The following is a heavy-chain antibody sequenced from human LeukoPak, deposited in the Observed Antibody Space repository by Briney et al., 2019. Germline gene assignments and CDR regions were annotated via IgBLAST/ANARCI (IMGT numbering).Heavy chain of an antibody. D-gene: IGHD3-16*01. V-gene: IGHV3-30*03. J-gene: IGHJ4*02. Sequence: GRSLRLSCAASGFTFSSYGMHWVRQAPGKGLEWVAVISYDGSNKYYADSVKGRFTISRDNAKNSLYLQMNSLRAEDTAVYYCARVSRSFFHALDYWGQGTLVTVSS. CDR1: GFTFSSYG. CDR3: ARVSRSFFHALDY. CDR2: ISYDGSNK.